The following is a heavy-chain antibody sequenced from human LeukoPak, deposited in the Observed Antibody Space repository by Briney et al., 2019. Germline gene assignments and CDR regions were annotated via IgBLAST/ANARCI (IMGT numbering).Heavy chain of an antibody. CDR2: INPNSGGT. D-gene: IGHD3-10*01. J-gene: IGHJ4*02. CDR3: ARAGDYYGSGSYPDY. Sequence: GASVKVSCKASGYTFTGYYMHWVRQAPGQGLEWMGWINPNSGGTNYAQKFQGRVTMTRDTSISTAYMELSRLRSDDTAVYYCARAGDYYGSGSYPDYWGQGTLVTVSS. CDR1: GYTFTGYY. V-gene: IGHV1-2*02.